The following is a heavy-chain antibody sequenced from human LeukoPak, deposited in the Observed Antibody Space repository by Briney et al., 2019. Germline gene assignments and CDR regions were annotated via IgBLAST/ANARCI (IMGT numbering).Heavy chain of an antibody. CDR1: GFTFSDFY. CDR3: ARDLSTRSEDWWDY. J-gene: IGHJ4*02. CDR2: ISSSGSSI. V-gene: IGHV3-11*01. Sequence: PGGSLRLSCAASGFTFSDFYMSWIRQAPGKGLEWISYISSSGSSIYYADSVRGRFTISRDNAKNSLYLQMNTLRAEDTAVYYCARDLSTRSEDWWDYWSQGTLVTVYS. D-gene: IGHD2-15*01.